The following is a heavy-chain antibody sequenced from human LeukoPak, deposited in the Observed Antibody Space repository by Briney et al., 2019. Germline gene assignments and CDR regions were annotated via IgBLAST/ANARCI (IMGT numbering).Heavy chain of an antibody. V-gene: IGHV3-23*01. Sequence: GGSLRLSCAVSGFTFSSYVMSWVRQAPGKGLEWVSAISTRGDSTYYADSVKGRFTISRDNSKNTLYLQMNSLRAEDTAVYYCAKDRPHRRAPLLYFDYWGQGTLVTVSS. J-gene: IGHJ4*02. CDR3: AKDRPHRRAPLLYFDY. CDR2: ISTRGDST. CDR1: GFTFSSYV.